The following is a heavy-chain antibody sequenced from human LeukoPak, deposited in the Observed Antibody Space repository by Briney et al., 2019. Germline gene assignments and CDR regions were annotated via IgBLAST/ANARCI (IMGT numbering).Heavy chain of an antibody. Sequence: SETLSLTCTVSGGSIRSSSHYYSWIRQPPGKGLEWVASISYAGRTYYNPSLKSRVIISEDTSKNQLSLRLSSVTAADTAVYYCARGYYDVLTGHPKNFDYWGQGTLVTVSS. CDR1: GGSIRSSSHY. V-gene: IGHV4-39*01. D-gene: IGHD3-9*01. CDR3: ARGYYDVLTGHPKNFDY. CDR2: ISYAGRT. J-gene: IGHJ4*02.